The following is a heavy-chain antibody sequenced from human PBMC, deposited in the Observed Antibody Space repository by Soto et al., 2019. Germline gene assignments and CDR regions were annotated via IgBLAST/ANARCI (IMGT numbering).Heavy chain of an antibody. CDR2: IVVGSGNT. Sequence: ASVKVSCKASGFTFTSSAVQWVRQARGQRLEWIGWIVVGSGNTNYAQKFQERVTITRDMSTSTAYMELSSLRSEDTAVYYCAAYFRTSGFGHYWGQGNLVTVSS. CDR1: GFTFTSSA. CDR3: AAYFRTSGFGHY. D-gene: IGHD3-10*01. V-gene: IGHV1-58*01. J-gene: IGHJ4*02.